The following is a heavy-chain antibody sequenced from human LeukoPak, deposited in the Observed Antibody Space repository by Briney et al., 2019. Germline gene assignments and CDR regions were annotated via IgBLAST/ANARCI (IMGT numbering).Heavy chain of an antibody. J-gene: IGHJ4*02. CDR3: AREWLASHFDY. Sequence: SVKVSCKASGYTFTSYYMHWVRQAPGQGLEWMGRIIPIFGTANYAQKFQGRVTITTDESTSTAYMELSSLRSEDTAVYYCAREWLASHFDYWGQGTLVTVSS. CDR2: IIPIFGTA. CDR1: GYTFTSYY. D-gene: IGHD6-19*01. V-gene: IGHV1-69*05.